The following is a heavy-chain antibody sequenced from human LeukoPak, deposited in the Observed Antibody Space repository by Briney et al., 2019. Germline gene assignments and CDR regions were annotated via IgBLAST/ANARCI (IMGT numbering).Heavy chain of an antibody. V-gene: IGHV1-2*02. CDR1: GYTFTDYY. Sequence: ASVKVSCKATGYTFTDYYIHWVRQAPAQGLDWMGWINPSNGDTKYEENFQGRVTMTRNTSISTAYMELNRLRSDDTALYFCARGPNIYGSGRSWFDLWGQGTLVSVSS. CDR2: INPSNGDT. CDR3: ARGPNIYGSGRSWFDL. J-gene: IGHJ5*02. D-gene: IGHD3-10*01.